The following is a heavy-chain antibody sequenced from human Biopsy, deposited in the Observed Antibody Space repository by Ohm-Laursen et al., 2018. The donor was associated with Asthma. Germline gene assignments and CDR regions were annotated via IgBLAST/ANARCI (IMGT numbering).Heavy chain of an antibody. CDR2: ISYDGNHK. V-gene: IGHV3-30*18. CDR1: GFTLSSYA. J-gene: IGHJ4*02. Sequence: SLRLSCTAPGFTLSSYAMHWVRQAPGKGLEWVAVISYDGNHKFYEDSVKGRFTISRDNSKNTLYLQMNSLRTEDTAVYYCAKRRGYSGHDNDYWGQGTLVIVSS. CDR3: AKRRGYSGHDNDY. D-gene: IGHD5-12*01.